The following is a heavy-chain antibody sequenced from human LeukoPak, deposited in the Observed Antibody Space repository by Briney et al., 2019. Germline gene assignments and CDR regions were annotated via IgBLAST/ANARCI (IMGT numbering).Heavy chain of an antibody. J-gene: IGHJ6*02. CDR2: IIPILGIA. CDR1: GGTFSSYA. D-gene: IGHD3-9*01. Sequence: GASVKVSCKASGGTFSSYAISWVRQAPGQGLEWVGRIIPILGIANYAQKFQGRVTITADKSTSTAYMELSSLRSEDTAVYYCARDLDYDILSYYGMDVWGQGTTVTVSS. CDR3: ARDLDYDILSYYGMDV. V-gene: IGHV1-69*04.